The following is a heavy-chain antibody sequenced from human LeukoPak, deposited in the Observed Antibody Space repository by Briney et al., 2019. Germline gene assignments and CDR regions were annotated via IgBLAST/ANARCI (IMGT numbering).Heavy chain of an antibody. Sequence: PSQTLSLTCTVSGGSISSGGYYWSWIRQHPGKGLEWIGYIYYSGSTYYNPSLKSRVTISVDTSKNQSSLKLSSVTAADTAVYYCARDRDSSGYFFDYWGQGTLVTVSS. CDR1: GGSISSGGYY. CDR3: ARDRDSSGYFFDY. J-gene: IGHJ4*02. D-gene: IGHD3-22*01. CDR2: IYYSGST. V-gene: IGHV4-31*03.